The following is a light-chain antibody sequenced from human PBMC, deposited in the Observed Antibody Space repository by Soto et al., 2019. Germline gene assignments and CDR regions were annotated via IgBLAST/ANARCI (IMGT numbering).Light chain of an antibody. CDR3: QQYNSYSYT. V-gene: IGKV1-5*01. Sequence: IRLTRSRSTLCASVGDKASISCRDSQSISSWLAWYQQKPGKAPKLLIYDASSLESGVPSRFSGSGSGTEFTLTISSLQPDDFATYYCQQYNSYSYTFGQGTKVDIK. CDR1: QSISSW. J-gene: IGKJ2*01. CDR2: DAS.